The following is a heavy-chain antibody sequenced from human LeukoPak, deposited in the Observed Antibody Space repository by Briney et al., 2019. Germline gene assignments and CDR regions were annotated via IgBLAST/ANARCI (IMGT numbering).Heavy chain of an antibody. Sequence: GGSLRLSCAASGFTFSSYGMHWVRQAPGKGLEWVAVVSYDGSDKYYPDSVKGRFTISSDNSQNTLYMEMNNLRAEDTAVYYCAKDTGHCSGGSCSYLDYWGQGTLVTVSS. CDR3: AKDTGHCSGGSCSYLDY. D-gene: IGHD2-15*01. CDR2: VSYDGSDK. J-gene: IGHJ4*02. V-gene: IGHV3-30*18. CDR1: GFTFSSYG.